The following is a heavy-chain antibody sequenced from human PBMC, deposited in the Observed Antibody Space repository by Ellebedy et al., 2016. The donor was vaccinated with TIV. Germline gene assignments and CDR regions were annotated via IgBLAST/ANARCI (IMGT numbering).Heavy chain of an antibody. D-gene: IGHD3-10*01. J-gene: IGHJ6*02. Sequence: GESLKISCKGSGYSFTSYWIGWVRQMPGKGLEWMGIIYPGDSDTRYSPSFRGQVTISADKSISTAYLQWSSLKASDTAMYYCARLTMVRGVIITLDYGMDVWGQGTTVTVSS. CDR1: GYSFTSYW. CDR3: ARLTMVRGVIITLDYGMDV. V-gene: IGHV5-51*01. CDR2: IYPGDSDT.